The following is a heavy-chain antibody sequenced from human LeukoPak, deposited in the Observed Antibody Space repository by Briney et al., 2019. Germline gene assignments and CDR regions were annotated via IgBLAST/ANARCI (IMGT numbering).Heavy chain of an antibody. V-gene: IGHV4-39*07. D-gene: IGHD5-18*01. CDR1: GGSISSSSYY. Sequence: SETLSLTCTVSGGSISSSSYYWGWIRQPPGKGLEWIGSIYYSGSTYYNPSLKSRVTISVDTSKNQFSLKLSSVTAADTAVYYCARVGYSYGYGVYNGFDYWGQGTLVTVSS. CDR2: IYYSGST. J-gene: IGHJ4*02. CDR3: ARVGYSYGYGVYNGFDY.